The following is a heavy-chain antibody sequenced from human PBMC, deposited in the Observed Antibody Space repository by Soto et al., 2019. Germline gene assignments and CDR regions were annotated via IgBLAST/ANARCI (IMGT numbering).Heavy chain of an antibody. D-gene: IGHD3-10*01. CDR3: AIDYGSGSYDHYGMDG. J-gene: IGHJ6*02. Sequence: ASVKVSCKASGYTFTGYYMPWVRQAPGQGLEWMGWINPNSGGTNYAQKFQGRVTMTRDTSISTAYKELSRLRFDDTAVYYCAIDYGSGSYDHYGMDGWGQGTTVTVSS. V-gene: IGHV1-2*02. CDR1: GYTFTGYY. CDR2: INPNSGGT.